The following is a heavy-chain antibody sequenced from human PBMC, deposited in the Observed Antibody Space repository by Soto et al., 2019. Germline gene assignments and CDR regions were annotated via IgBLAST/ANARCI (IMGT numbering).Heavy chain of an antibody. Sequence: QVQLVESGGGVVQPGRSLRLSCAASGFTFSSYAMHWVRQAPGKGLEWVAVISYDGSNKYYADSVKGRFTISRDNSKNTLYLQMNSLRAEDTDVYYCARTPYSSGWYVNYYYGMDVWGQGTTVTVSS. CDR1: GFTFSSYA. V-gene: IGHV3-30-3*01. J-gene: IGHJ6*02. CDR2: ISYDGSNK. D-gene: IGHD6-19*01. CDR3: ARTPYSSGWYVNYYYGMDV.